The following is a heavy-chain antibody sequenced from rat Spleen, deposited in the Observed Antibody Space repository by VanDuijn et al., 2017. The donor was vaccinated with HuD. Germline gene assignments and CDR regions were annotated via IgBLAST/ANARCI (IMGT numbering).Heavy chain of an antibody. V-gene: IGHV3-1*01. J-gene: IGHJ2*01. CDR1: GYSITNNY. CDR3: ARGPVDY. Sequence: EVQLQESGPGLVKPSQSLSLTCSVTGYSITNNYWGWIRKFPGNKMEWMGSISYSGSTTYNPSLKSRISITRDTSRNQFFLQLNSVSPEDTATYYCARGPVDYWGQGVMVTVSS. CDR2: ISYSGST.